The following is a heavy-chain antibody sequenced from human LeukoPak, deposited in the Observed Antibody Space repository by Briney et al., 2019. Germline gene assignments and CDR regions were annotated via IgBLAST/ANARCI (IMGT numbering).Heavy chain of an antibody. CDR1: GGTFSSYA. V-gene: IGHV1-69*01. J-gene: IGHJ4*02. Sequence: SVKVSCKASGGTFSSYAISWVRQAPGQGLEWMGGIIPIFGTANYAQKFQGRVTITADESTSTAYMELSSLRSEDTAVYYCARSRNEAMTWDNPFDYWGQGTLVTVSS. CDR3: ARSRNEAMTWDNPFDY. CDR2: IIPIFGTA. D-gene: IGHD1/OR15-1a*01.